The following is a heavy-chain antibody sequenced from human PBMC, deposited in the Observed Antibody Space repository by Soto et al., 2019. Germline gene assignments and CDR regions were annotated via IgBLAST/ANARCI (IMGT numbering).Heavy chain of an antibody. J-gene: IGHJ4*02. V-gene: IGHV3-48*02. Sequence: GGSLRLSCAASGFTFSTYSINWVRQAPGKGLGWISYISDNSSVIYYADAVKGRFTISRDNAKNSLYLQMNSLRDEDTAVYYRARDRDAYCSKGICSGPYFDYWGQGTLVTVSS. CDR2: ISDNSSVI. CDR3: ARDRDAYCSKGICSGPYFDY. CDR1: GFTFSTYS. D-gene: IGHD2-8*01.